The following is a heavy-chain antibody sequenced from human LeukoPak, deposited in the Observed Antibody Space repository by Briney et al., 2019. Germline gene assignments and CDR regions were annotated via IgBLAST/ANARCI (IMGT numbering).Heavy chain of an antibody. J-gene: IGHJ5*02. CDR2: IIPILGIA. V-gene: IGHV1-69*04. D-gene: IGHD6-13*01. CDR1: GGTFSSYA. CDR3: ARSRLSSSLNWFDP. Sequence: ASVKVSCKASGGTFSSYAISWVRKAPGQGLEWMGRIIPILGIANYAQKFQGRVTITADKSTSTAYMELSSLRSEDTAVYYCARSRLSSSLNWFDPWGQGTLVTVSS.